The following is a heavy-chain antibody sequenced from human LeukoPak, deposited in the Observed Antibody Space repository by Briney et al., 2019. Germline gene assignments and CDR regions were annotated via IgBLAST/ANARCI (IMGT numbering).Heavy chain of an antibody. CDR3: ARASYGNVDAFDI. CDR1: GGSISSSSYY. D-gene: IGHD4-17*01. Sequence: SETLSLTCTVSGGSISSSSYYWGWIRQPPGKGLEWIGSIYYSGSTFYNPSLKSRVTISVDTSKNQFSLKLSSVTAADTAVYYCARASYGNVDAFDIWGQGTMVTVSS. CDR2: IYYSGST. J-gene: IGHJ3*02. V-gene: IGHV4-39*07.